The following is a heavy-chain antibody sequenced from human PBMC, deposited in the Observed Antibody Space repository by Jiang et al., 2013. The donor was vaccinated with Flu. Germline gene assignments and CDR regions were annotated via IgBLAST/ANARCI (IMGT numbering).Heavy chain of an antibody. D-gene: IGHD4-11*01. CDR3: ASSWDYTKGGGWFDP. V-gene: IGHV4-4*09. J-gene: IGHJ5*02. CDR1: GGSISSYY. Sequence: LLKPSETLSLTCTVSGGSISSYYWSWIRQPPGKGLEWIGYIYTSGSTNYNPSLKSRVTISVDTSKNQVSLKLRSVTAADTAIYYCASSWDYTKGGGWFDPWGQGTLVTVSS. CDR2: IYTSGST.